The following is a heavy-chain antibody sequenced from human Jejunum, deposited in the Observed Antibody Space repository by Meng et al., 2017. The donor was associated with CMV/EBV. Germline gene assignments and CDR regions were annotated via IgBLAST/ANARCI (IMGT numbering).Heavy chain of an antibody. CDR2: IYYSGST. CDR3: ARAVLRFLEWDLSPHPYGMEV. Sequence: YYWGWIRHAPGKGLEWIGSIYYSGSTYYKPSLKSRVTISVDTSKNQFSLKLSSVTAADTAVYYCARAVLRFLEWDLSPHPYGMEVWGQGTTVTVSS. CDR1: YY. J-gene: IGHJ6*02. V-gene: IGHV4-39*01. D-gene: IGHD3-3*01.